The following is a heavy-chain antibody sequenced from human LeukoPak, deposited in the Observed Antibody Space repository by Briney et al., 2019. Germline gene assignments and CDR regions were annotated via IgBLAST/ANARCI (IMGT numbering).Heavy chain of an antibody. D-gene: IGHD6-6*01. CDR2: IRSKANSYAT. J-gene: IGHJ5*02. V-gene: IGHV3-73*01. CDR3: TRDPYSSSS. CDR1: GFTFSGSA. Sequence: GGSPRLSCAASGFTFSGSAMHWVRQASGKGLEWVGRIRSKANSYATAYAASVKGRFTISRDDSKNTAYLQMNSLKTEDTAVYYCTRDPYSSSSWGQGTLVTVSS.